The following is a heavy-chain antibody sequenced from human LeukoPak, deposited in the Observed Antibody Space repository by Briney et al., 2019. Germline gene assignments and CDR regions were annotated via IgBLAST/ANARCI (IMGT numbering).Heavy chain of an antibody. CDR3: AKKLAATGGKKKIDY. V-gene: IGHV3-23*01. CDR1: GVTFSTYA. J-gene: IGHJ4*02. D-gene: IGHD6-25*01. CDR2: ISGSGGST. Sequence: GGSLRLSCAASGVTFSTYAMTWVRQAPGKGLEWVSAISGSGGSTYYADSVKGRFTISRDNSKNTLYLQMNSLRAEDTAVYYCAKKLAATGGKKKIDYWGQGTLVTVSS.